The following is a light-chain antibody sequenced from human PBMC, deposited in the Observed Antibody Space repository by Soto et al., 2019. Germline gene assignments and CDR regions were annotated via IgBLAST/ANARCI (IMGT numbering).Light chain of an antibody. CDR3: QQYSNWPT. CDR2: GAS. V-gene: IGKV3D-15*01. CDR1: QSVSSN. J-gene: IGKJ1*01. Sequence: EMVMTQSPATLSVSLGERATLSCRASQSVSSNLAWYQQRPDQAPRLLIYGASTRATGIPARFSGSGSGTEFTLTISSLQSEDFAVYYCQQYSNWPTFGQGTKVEVK.